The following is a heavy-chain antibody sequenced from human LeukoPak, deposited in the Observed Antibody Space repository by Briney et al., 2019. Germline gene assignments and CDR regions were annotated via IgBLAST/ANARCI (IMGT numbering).Heavy chain of an antibody. Sequence: SETLSLTCTVSGYSISTGYYWDWIRQPPGKGLEWIGTFYHGGSTYYNPSLKSRVTISVDTSKNQFSLNLTSVTAADTAVYYCARERRGSQLDYWGQGTLVTVSS. J-gene: IGHJ4*02. CDR2: FYHGGST. D-gene: IGHD1-1*01. V-gene: IGHV4-38-2*02. CDR1: GYSISTGYY. CDR3: ARERRGSQLDY.